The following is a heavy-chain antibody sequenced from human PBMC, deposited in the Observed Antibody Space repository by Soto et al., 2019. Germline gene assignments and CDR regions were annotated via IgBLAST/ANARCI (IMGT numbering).Heavy chain of an antibody. CDR2: TYSSGST. CDR3: ARDLWGYCGADCYPLDV. CDR1: GGSISRYY. V-gene: IGHV4-4*08. D-gene: IGHD2-21*02. J-gene: IGHJ6*02. Sequence: SETLSLTCTVPGGSISRYYWSWIRQPPGKGQEWIGYTYSSGSTNYNPSLKSRVTISVDTSKNQFSLKLSSVTAADTAVYYCARDLWGYCGADCYPLDVWGQGTTVTVS.